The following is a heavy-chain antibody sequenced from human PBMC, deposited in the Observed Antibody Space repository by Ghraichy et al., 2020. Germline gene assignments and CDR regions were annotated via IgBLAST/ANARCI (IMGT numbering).Heavy chain of an antibody. D-gene: IGHD5-18*01. Sequence: SETLSLTCAVYGGSFGRYYWSWIRQPPGKGLEWIGEINHSGKTNYNPSLKRRVAMSIDTSKNQFSLHLNSVTVADTGVYYCARGGATPMVLTYWGQGNLVTVSS. CDR3: ARGGATPMVLTY. V-gene: IGHV4-34*01. CDR1: GGSFGRYY. J-gene: IGHJ4*02. CDR2: INHSGKT.